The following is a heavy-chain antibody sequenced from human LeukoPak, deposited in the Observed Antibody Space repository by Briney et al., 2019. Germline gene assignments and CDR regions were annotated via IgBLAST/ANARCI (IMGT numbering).Heavy chain of an antibody. J-gene: IGHJ6*04. CDR1: GYTFTSYG. V-gene: IGHV1-69*13. CDR3: ARAGLWFGELLSQYYYYYGMDV. D-gene: IGHD3-10*01. CDR2: IIPMFGTA. Sequence: ASVKVSCKASGYTFTSYGICWVRQAPGQGLEWMGDIIPMFGTADNAQKFQGRVTLTADESMSTAYMELSSLRSEDTAVYYCARAGLWFGELLSQYYYYYGMDVWGKGTTVTVSS.